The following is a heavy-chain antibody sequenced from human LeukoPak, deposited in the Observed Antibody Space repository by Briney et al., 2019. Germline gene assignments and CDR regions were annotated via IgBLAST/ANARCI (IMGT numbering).Heavy chain of an antibody. V-gene: IGHV4-59*11. D-gene: IGHD3-22*01. CDR1: GGPISGHY. Sequence: SETLSLTCTVSGGPISGHYWSWIRQPPGKGLEWIGYIYYSGSTNYNPSLKSRVTISVDTSKNQFSLKLSSVTAADTAVYYCASPRSYYDSSGYYISWGQGTLVTVSS. CDR2: IYYSGST. CDR3: ASPRSYYDSSGYYIS. J-gene: IGHJ5*02.